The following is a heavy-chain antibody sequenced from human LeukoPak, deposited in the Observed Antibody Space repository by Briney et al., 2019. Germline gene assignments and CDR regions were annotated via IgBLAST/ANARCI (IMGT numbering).Heavy chain of an antibody. CDR3: ARTNGEQWLVHIDY. D-gene: IGHD6-19*01. J-gene: IGHJ4*02. CDR2: IYYSGST. V-gene: IGHV4-39*01. CDR1: GGSISSSSYS. Sequence: SETLSLTCTVSGGSISSSSYSWGWIRQPPGKGLEWIGSIYYSGSTYYNPSLKSRVTISVDTSKNQFSLKLSSVTAADTAVYYCARTNGEQWLVHIDYWGQGTLVTVSS.